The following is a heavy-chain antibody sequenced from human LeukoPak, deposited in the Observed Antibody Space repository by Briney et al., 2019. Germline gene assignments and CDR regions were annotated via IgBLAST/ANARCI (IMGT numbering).Heavy chain of an antibody. J-gene: IGHJ4*02. CDR2: INHSGST. Sequence: SETLSLSCAVYGVSFSGYYWSWIRQPPGRGLEWIGEINHSGSTNYNPSLKSRVTISVDTSKNQFSLKLSSVTAADTAVYYCARDPASTTGTIGYWGQGTLVTVSS. CDR3: ARDPASTTGTIGY. CDR1: GVSFSGYY. D-gene: IGHD1-1*01. V-gene: IGHV4-34*01.